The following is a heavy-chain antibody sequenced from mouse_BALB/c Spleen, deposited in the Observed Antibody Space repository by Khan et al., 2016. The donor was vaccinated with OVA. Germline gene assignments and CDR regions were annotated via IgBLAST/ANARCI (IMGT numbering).Heavy chain of an antibody. D-gene: IGHD2-14*01. J-gene: IGHJ3*01. Sequence: VQLQESGAELARPGASVKMSCKASGYTFTSYTIHWIKLRPGQGLEWIGYINPSNGYTNYNQKFKDQATLTADKSSTPAYMQLSSLTSDDSAVYNCVRAGAYYRNDGWFAYWGQGTLVTVSA. CDR3: VRAGAYYRNDGWFAY. CDR1: GYTFTSYT. CDR2: INPSNGYT. V-gene: IGHV1-4*01.